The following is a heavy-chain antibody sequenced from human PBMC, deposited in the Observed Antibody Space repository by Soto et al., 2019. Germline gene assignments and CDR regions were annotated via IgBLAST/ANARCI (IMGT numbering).Heavy chain of an antibody. V-gene: IGHV1-69*02. J-gene: IGHJ4*02. CDR3: ARTYCAADCPRRDFDY. CDR2: VNPILSMS. Sequence: VKVSCKGSGDTLNFYTNNWVRQAPGLGLEWMGRVNPILSMSNYAQKFQGRVTMTADKSTSTAYMELRSLRSDDTAVYYCARTYCAADCPRRDFDYWGQGTLVTVSS. CDR1: GDTLNFYT. D-gene: IGHD2-21*02.